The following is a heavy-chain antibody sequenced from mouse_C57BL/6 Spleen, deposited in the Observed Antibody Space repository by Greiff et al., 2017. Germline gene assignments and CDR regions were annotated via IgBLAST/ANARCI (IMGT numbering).Heavy chain of an antibody. CDR2: INPYNGGT. CDR3: VSLYYSNYVGYYAMDY. V-gene: IGHV1-19*01. Sequence: EVQLQQSGPVLVKPGASVKMSCKASGYTFTDYYMNWVKQSHGKSLEWIGVINPYNGGTSYNQKFKGKATLTVDKSSSTAYMELNSLTSEDSAVYYCVSLYYSNYVGYYAMDYWGQGTSVTVSS. J-gene: IGHJ4*01. CDR1: GYTFTDYY. D-gene: IGHD2-5*01.